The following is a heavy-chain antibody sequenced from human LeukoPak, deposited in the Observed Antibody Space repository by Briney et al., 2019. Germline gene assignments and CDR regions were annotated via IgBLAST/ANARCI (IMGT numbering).Heavy chain of an antibody. CDR2: IWYDGSNK. J-gene: IGHJ4*02. CDR1: GFIFSSFG. D-gene: IGHD6-19*01. Sequence: GGSLRLSCAASGFIFSSFGMHWVRQAPGKGLEWVAVIWYDGSNKYHADSVKGRFTISRDNSKNTLYLQMNSLRAEDTAVYYCARSSGWEFDYWGQGTLVTVSS. V-gene: IGHV3-33*01. CDR3: ARSSGWEFDY.